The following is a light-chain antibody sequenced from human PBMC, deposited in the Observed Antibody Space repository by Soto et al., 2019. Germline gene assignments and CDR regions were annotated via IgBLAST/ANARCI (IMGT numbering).Light chain of an antibody. CDR2: DTD. Sequence: QAVVTQEPSMTVSQGGTVTLSCASSPGAVTSGSYPTWYQQKPGQTPRPLIFDTDNKYSWTPARFSGSLLGGQAALTLSGAQPEDEAEYFCLLYHGGIHVFGGDTKVTVL. CDR1: PGAVTSGSY. CDR3: LLYHGGIHV. J-gene: IGLJ1*01. V-gene: IGLV7-43*01.